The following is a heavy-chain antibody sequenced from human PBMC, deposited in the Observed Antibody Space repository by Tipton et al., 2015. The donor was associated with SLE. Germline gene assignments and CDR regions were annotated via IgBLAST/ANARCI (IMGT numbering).Heavy chain of an antibody. Sequence: TLSLTCTVSGGSISSHYWSWIRQPPGKGLEWIGYIYYSGSTNYNPSLKSRVTISIDTSKNQFSLNLSSLTAADTAVYYCARGHYYYGSGSYLNWFDPWGQGTLVTVSS. D-gene: IGHD3-10*01. CDR3: ARGHYYYGSGSYLNWFDP. CDR2: IYYSGST. CDR1: GGSISSHY. V-gene: IGHV4-59*11. J-gene: IGHJ5*02.